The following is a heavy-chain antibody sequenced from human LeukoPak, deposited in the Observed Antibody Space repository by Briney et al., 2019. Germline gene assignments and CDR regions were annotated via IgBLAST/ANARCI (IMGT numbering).Heavy chain of an antibody. V-gene: IGHV4-59*08. CDR2: IYHSGST. Sequence: SETLSLTCTVYGGSISSYYWSWIRQPPGKGLEWIGYIYHSGSTNYNPSLKSRVTISVDTSKNQFPLKLSSVTAADTSVYFWARHGDYDSSGPFVLWGRETRDTVFS. D-gene: IGHD3-22*01. CDR1: GGSISSYY. J-gene: IGHJ2*01. CDR3: ARHGDYDSSGPFVL.